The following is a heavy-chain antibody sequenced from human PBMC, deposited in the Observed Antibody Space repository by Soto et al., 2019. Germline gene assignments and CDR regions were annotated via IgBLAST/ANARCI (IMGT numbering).Heavy chain of an antibody. Sequence: EVQVVESGGGLVQPGGSLRLSCAASGFTFSNFWMSWVRQAPGKGLEWVANIKADGSAQYYVDSVKGRFTISRDNAKNSLYLQMNSLRVEDTAVYYCTTERLVNSWGQGTLVSVSS. CDR3: TTERLVNS. CDR2: IKADGSAQ. D-gene: IGHD4-17*01. CDR1: GFTFSNFW. V-gene: IGHV3-7*01. J-gene: IGHJ4*02.